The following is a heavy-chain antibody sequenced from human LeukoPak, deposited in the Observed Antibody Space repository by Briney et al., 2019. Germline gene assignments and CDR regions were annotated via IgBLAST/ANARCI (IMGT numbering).Heavy chain of an antibody. V-gene: IGHV3-23*01. J-gene: IGHJ4*02. CDR1: GFTFSSYS. CDR2: ISGSGGST. Sequence: PGGSLRLSCAASGFTFSSYSMNWVRQAPGKGLEWVSAISGSGGSTYYADSVKGRFTISRDNSKNTLYLQMHSLRAEDTAVYYCAKGSDFWRTNYFDYWGQGTLVTVSS. CDR3: AKGSDFWRTNYFDY. D-gene: IGHD3-3*01.